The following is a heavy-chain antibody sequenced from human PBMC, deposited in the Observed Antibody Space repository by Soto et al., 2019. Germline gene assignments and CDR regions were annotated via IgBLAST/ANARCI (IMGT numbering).Heavy chain of an antibody. CDR1: GFTFKNYD. Sequence: EVQLLESGGGLVLPGGSLRLSCVASGFTFKNYDMRWVRQAPGKGLEWVSGISGSGAITYYADSVRGRFTISRDNSKNTLYLQLNSLGAEDPAIYYCAKDRQFRSYYESAGHYNNWGQGTLVTVSS. V-gene: IGHV3-23*01. D-gene: IGHD3-9*01. CDR3: AKDRQFRSYYESAGHYNN. CDR2: ISGSGAIT. J-gene: IGHJ4*02.